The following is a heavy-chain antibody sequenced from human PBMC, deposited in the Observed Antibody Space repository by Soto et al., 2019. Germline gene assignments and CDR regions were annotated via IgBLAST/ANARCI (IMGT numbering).Heavy chain of an antibody. CDR2: ISYDGSNK. CDR1: GFTFSSYA. CDR3: ARLLHDAFDI. D-gene: IGHD2-15*01. V-gene: IGHV3-30-3*01. J-gene: IGHJ3*02. Sequence: QVQLVESGGGVVQPGRSLRLSCAASGFTFSSYAMHWVRQAPGKGLEWVAVISYDGSNKYYADSVKGRFTISRDNSKNTVYLQMNSLRAEDTAVYYCARLLHDAFDIWGQGTMVTVSS.